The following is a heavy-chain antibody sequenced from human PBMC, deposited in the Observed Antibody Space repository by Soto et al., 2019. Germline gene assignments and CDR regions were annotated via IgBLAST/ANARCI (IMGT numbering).Heavy chain of an antibody. CDR3: ARAGENCGGDCYSPSRKYYFDY. V-gene: IGHV4-31*03. D-gene: IGHD2-21*02. J-gene: IGHJ4*02. Sequence: KASETLSLTCTVSGGSISSGGYYWSWIRQHPGKGLEWIGYIYYSGSTYYNPSLKSRVTISVDTSKNQFSLKLSSVTAADTAVYYCARAGENCGGDCYSPSRKYYFDYWGQGTLVTVSS. CDR2: IYYSGST. CDR1: GGSISSGGYY.